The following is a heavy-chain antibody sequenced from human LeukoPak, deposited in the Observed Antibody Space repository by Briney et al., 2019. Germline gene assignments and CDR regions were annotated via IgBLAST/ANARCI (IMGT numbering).Heavy chain of an antibody. Sequence: ASVKVSCKTSGYTFSTYDINWVRQAPGQGLEWMGIINPSGGSTSYAQKFQGRVTMTRDTSTSTVYMELSSLRSEDTAVYYCARGKEKRKTSPFDYWGQGTLVTVSS. CDR1: GYTFSTYD. J-gene: IGHJ4*02. CDR2: INPSGGST. D-gene: IGHD5-24*01. V-gene: IGHV1-46*01. CDR3: ARGKEKRKTSPFDY.